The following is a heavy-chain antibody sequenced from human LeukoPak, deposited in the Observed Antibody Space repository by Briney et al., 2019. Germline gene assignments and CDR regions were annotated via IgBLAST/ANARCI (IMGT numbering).Heavy chain of an antibody. CDR1: GVSINTCCYY. Sequence: SETLSLTCDVSGVSINTCCYYWTWIRQPPGKGPEWIGYKYYSGSTRYNSSLRSRLTISLDTSKNQFSLRLTSVTAADTAVYYCARGRSYGFDFDSWGPGTLVIVSS. CDR2: KYYSGST. V-gene: IGHV4-61*01. CDR3: ARGRSYGFDFDS. D-gene: IGHD5-18*01. J-gene: IGHJ4*02.